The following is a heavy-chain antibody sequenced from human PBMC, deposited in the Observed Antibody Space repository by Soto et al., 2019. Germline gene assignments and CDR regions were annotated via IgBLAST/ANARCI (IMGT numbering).Heavy chain of an antibody. Sequence: PSETLSLNCAVYGGSFSGYYWSWIRQPPGKGLEWIGEINHSGSTNYNPSLKSRVTISVDTSKNQFSLKLSSVTAADTAVYYCARGGYYYDSSGYPSSDAFDIWGQGTMVTVSS. CDR3: ARGGYYYDSSGYPSSDAFDI. J-gene: IGHJ3*02. CDR2: INHSGST. V-gene: IGHV4-34*01. CDR1: GGSFSGYY. D-gene: IGHD3-22*01.